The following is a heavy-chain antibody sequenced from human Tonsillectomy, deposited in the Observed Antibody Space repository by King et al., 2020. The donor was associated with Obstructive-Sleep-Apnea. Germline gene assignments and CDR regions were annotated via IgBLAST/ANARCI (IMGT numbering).Heavy chain of an antibody. CDR1: GGSISSYY. J-gene: IGHJ6*02. Sequence: QLQESGPGLVKPSETLSLTCTVSGGSISSYYWSWIRQPPGKGLEWIGYIYYSWGTNYNPSLKSRVTISVDTSKNQFSLKLSSVTAADTAVYYCARGGYSSSWKKMDVWGQGTTVTVSS. CDR3: ARGGYSSSWKKMDV. V-gene: IGHV4-59*01. D-gene: IGHD6-13*01. CDR2: IYYSWGT.